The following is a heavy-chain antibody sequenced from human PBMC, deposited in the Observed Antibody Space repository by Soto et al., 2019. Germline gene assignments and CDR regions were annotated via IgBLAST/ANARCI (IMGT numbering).Heavy chain of an antibody. CDR1: GDSVSSDNCY. D-gene: IGHD5-18*01. V-gene: IGHV4-61*01. CDR3: ARDIRGYSRAFDY. J-gene: IGHJ4*02. CDR2: IYSSGST. Sequence: LTCTVSGDSVSSDNCYWTWIRQPPGKGLEWIGYIYSSGSTNYNPSLKSRVTISVDTSRNQFSLKLTSVTAADTAVYYCARDIRGYSRAFDYWGQGTLVTVSS.